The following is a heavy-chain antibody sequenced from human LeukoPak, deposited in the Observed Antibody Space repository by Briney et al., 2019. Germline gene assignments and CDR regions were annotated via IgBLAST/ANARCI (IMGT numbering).Heavy chain of an antibody. D-gene: IGHD3-22*01. V-gene: IGHV1-24*01. CDR3: ATDLGYYDSSGYYLKKPFDY. CDR2: FDPEDGET. J-gene: IGHJ4*02. Sequence: ASVKVSCKVSGYTLTELSMHWVRQAPGKGLEWMGGFDPEDGETIYAQKFQGRVTMTEDTSTDTAYMELSSLRSEDTAVYYCATDLGYYDSSGYYLKKPFDYWGQGTLVTVSS. CDR1: GYTLTELS.